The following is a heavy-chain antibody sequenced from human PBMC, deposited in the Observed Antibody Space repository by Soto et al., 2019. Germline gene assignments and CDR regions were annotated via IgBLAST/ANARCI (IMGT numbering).Heavy chain of an antibody. CDR3: VKAQERSAQYFAVVITAFDF. Sequence: GGSLRLSCEGSGFSFSNYGIHWVRQAPGKGLEWVAVISHDGNSHHLADSVRGRFTISRDNSKNTVFLHMTSLRREDSAVYHCVKAQERSAQYFAVVITAFDFWGQGTMVTVSS. J-gene: IGHJ3*01. V-gene: IGHV3-30*18. D-gene: IGHD3-22*01. CDR2: ISHDGNSH. CDR1: GFSFSNYG.